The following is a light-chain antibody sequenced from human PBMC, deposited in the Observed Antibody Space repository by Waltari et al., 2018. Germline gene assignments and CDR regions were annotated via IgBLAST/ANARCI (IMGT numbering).Light chain of an antibody. J-gene: IGKJ1*01. CDR1: QSISTY. CDR2: AAS. CDR3: QQTYNSPPWT. Sequence: DIQMTQSPSSLSASVGDRVTINCRASQSISTYLNWYQQKPGKAPKLLIFAASSLQSGVLSRFSGSGSGTDFTLTIRSLQPEDFATYYCQQTYNSPPWTFGQGTKVEIK. V-gene: IGKV1-39*01.